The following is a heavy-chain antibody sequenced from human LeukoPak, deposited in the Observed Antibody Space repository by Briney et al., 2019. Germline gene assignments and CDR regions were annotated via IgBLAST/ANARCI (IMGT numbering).Heavy chain of an antibody. Sequence: SETLSLTCTVSGGSISSYYWSWIRQPPGKGLEWIGYIYYSGSTNYNPSLKSRVTISVDTSKNQFSLKLSSVTAADTAVYYCASVLYYYDSSGYYFPQYFQHWGQGTLVTVSS. CDR3: ASVLYYYDSSGYYFPQYFQH. V-gene: IGHV4-59*08. J-gene: IGHJ1*01. CDR1: GGSISSYY. CDR2: IYYSGST. D-gene: IGHD3-22*01.